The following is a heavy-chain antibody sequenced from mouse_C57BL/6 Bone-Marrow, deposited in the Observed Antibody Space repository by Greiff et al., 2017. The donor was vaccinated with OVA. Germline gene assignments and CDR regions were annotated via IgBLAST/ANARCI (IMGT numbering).Heavy chain of an antibody. D-gene: IGHD1-1*01. CDR2: IYPGGGYT. Sequence: VQLQQSGAELVRPGPSVKMSCKASGYTFTNYWIGWAKQRPGHGLEWIGDIYPGGGYTNYNETFKGKATLTADKSSSTAYMQFSSLTSEDSAIDYCARGVGYGSPPLFDYWGQGTTLTVSS. J-gene: IGHJ2*01. CDR3: ARGVGYGSPPLFDY. CDR1: GYTFTNYW. V-gene: IGHV1-63*01.